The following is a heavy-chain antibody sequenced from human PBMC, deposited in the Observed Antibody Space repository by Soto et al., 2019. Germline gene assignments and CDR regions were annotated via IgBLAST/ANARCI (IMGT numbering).Heavy chain of an antibody. CDR2: IKHSGST. V-gene: IGHV4-34*01. CDR1: EGSCTGFH. D-gene: IGHD3-9*01. J-gene: IGHJ6*02. Sequence: PFAPLSNTCGVEEGSCTGFHWTWISRPPGKGLEWIGEIKHSGSTNYNPSLTRRVTISVDTSKNTLYLQMNSLRAEDTAVYYCAKVSILTESYHYSGMAVWGQGTTVPVSS. CDR3: AKVSILTESYHYSGMAV.